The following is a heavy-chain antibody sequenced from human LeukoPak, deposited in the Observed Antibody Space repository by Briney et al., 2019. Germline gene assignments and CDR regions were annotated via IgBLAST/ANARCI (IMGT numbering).Heavy chain of an antibody. V-gene: IGHV3-23*01. CDR1: GITLSNYG. D-gene: IGHD3/OR15-3a*01. J-gene: IGHJ4*02. Sequence: TGGSLRLSCAVSGITLSNYGMSWVRQAPGKGLEWVAGISDSGGSTNYADSVKGRVTISRDNPKNTLYLQMNSLRAEDTAVYFCAKRGVVIRVILVGFHRQAYYFESWGQGALVTVSS. CDR2: ISDSGGST. CDR3: AKRGVVIRVILVGFHRQAYYFES.